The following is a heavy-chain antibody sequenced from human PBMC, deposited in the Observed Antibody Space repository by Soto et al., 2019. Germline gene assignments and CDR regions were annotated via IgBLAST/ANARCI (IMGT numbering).Heavy chain of an antibody. J-gene: IGHJ6*02. D-gene: IGHD3-10*01. CDR1: GFTFTNYG. Sequence: PGGSLRLSCAASGFTFTNYGMHWVRQAPGKGLEWVAVISNTGTNKYFADSLKGRVTISRDNSKNTLYLQVNSLRADDTAVYYCEKDVGSFADYFGMDVWGQGTTVTVYS. CDR3: EKDVGSFADYFGMDV. V-gene: IGHV3-30*18. CDR2: ISNTGTNK.